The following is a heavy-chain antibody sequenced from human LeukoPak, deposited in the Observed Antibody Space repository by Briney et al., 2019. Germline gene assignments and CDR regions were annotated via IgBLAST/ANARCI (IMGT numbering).Heavy chain of an antibody. J-gene: IGHJ5*02. CDR1: GGSISSSSYY. D-gene: IGHD3-3*01. CDR3: ARGVLRFGWFDP. Sequence: PSETLSLTCTVSGGSISSSSYYWGWIRQPPGKGLEWIGSIYYSGSTYYNPSLKSRVTISVDTSKNQFPLKLSSVTAADTAVYYCARGVLRFGWFDPWGQGTLVTVSS. CDR2: IYYSGST. V-gene: IGHV4-39*06.